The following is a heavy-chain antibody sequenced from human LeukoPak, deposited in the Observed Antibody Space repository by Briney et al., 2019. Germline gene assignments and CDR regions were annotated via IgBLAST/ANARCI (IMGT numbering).Heavy chain of an antibody. J-gene: IGHJ4*02. Sequence: PSETLSLTCAAYGGSFSGYYWSWIRQPPGKGLEWIGEINHSGSTNYNPSLKSRVTISVDTSKNQFSLKLSSVTAADTAVYYCARGPYKSGYSYGPALRLLDYWGQGTLVTVSS. D-gene: IGHD5-18*01. V-gene: IGHV4-34*01. CDR2: INHSGST. CDR3: ARGPYKSGYSYGPALRLLDY. CDR1: GGSFSGYY.